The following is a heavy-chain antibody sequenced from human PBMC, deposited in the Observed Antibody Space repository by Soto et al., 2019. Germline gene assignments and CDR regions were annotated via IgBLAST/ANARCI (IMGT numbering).Heavy chain of an antibody. CDR1: GYTFTIYA. V-gene: IGHV1-3*01. D-gene: IGHD3-3*01. CDR2: INAGNGNT. CDR3: ARGKDVLRVWEWLGRWCDP. J-gene: IGHJ5*02. Sequence: ASVKVSCKASGYTFTIYAMHWVRQAPGQRLEWMGWINAGNGNTKYSQKFQGRVTITRDTSASTAYMELSSLRSEDTAVYYCARGKDVLRVWEWLGRWCDPGGQGTLVT.